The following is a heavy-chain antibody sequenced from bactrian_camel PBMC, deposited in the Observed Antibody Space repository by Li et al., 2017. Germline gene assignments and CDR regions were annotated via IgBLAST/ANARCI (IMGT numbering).Heavy chain of an antibody. CDR2: IGCDGST. Sequence: GSYYMGWFRQAQGKEREGVAAIGCDGSTSYADSVKGRFTISHDNAKNTLYLQMISLKPEDTAIYYCAADLGGPCYTILYTLDYSYWGQGTQVTVS. CDR3: AADLGGPCYTILYTLDYSY. V-gene: IGHV3S55*01. CDR1: GSYY. J-gene: IGHJ4*01. D-gene: IGHD2*01.